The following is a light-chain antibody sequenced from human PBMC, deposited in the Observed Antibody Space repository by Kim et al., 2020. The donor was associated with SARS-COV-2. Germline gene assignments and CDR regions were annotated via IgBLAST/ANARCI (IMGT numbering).Light chain of an antibody. CDR1: MSDVGSYNL. CDR2: EVS. J-gene: IGLJ2*01. CDR3: CSYAGSSTLV. V-gene: IGLV2-23*02. Sequence: GQSLTISCTGTMSDVGSYNLVSWYQQHPGKATNLMIYEVSKRPSGVSNRFSGSKSGNTASLTISGLQAEDEADYYCCSYAGSSTLVFGGGTQLTVL.